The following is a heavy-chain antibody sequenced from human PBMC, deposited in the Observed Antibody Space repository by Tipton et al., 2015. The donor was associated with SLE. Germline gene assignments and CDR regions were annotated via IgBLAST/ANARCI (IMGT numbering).Heavy chain of an antibody. V-gene: IGHV4-59*01. Sequence: TLSLTCTVSGGSISDSYWSWFRQPPGKGLEWIGYMYNSGSTKYNPSLKSRVTISVDTSKNQFSLRLSSVTAADTAVYYCATPASGGRPWFFDLWGRGTLVTVSS. CDR1: GGSISDSY. D-gene: IGHD3-16*01. J-gene: IGHJ2*01. CDR2: MYNSGST. CDR3: ATPASGGRPWFFDL.